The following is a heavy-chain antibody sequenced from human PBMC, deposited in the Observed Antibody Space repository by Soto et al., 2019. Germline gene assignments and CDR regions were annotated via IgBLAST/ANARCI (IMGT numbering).Heavy chain of an antibody. CDR3: ARGQGDSVVVVAAIALDY. Sequence: ASVKVSCKASGYTFTSYDINWVRQATGRGLEWMGWMNPNSGNTGYAQKFQGRVTMTRNTSISTAYMELSSLRSEDTAVYYCARGQGDSVVVVAAIALDYWGQGTLVTVSS. V-gene: IGHV1-8*01. CDR1: GYTFTSYD. J-gene: IGHJ4*02. D-gene: IGHD2-15*01. CDR2: MNPNSGNT.